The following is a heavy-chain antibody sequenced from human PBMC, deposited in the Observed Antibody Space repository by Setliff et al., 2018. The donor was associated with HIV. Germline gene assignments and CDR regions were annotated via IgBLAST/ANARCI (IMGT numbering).Heavy chain of an antibody. D-gene: IGHD1-1*01. CDR2: ISGSGGVM. J-gene: IGHJ3*02. CDR3: ARDTGWKIDI. Sequence: PGGSLRLSCAASGFSFSDYFMTWIRQAPGKGLEWVSYISGSGGVMAYADSVKGRFTISRDNAKSSLYLQMNSLRAEDTAVYYCARDTGWKIDIWGQGTMVTVSS. V-gene: IGHV3-11*01. CDR1: GFSFSDYF.